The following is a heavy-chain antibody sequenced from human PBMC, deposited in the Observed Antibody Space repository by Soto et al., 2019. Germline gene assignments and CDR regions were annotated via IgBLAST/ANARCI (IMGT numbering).Heavy chain of an antibody. CDR2: IIPIFGTA. D-gene: IGHD3-10*01. CDR3: AREWFEYYYYYGMDV. CDR1: GGTFSSYA. J-gene: IGHJ6*02. Sequence: SVKVSCKASGGTFSSYAISWVRQAPVQGLEWMGGIIPIFGTANYAQKFQGRVTITADKSTSTAYMELSSLRSEDTAVYYCAREWFEYYYYYGMDVWGQGTMVTVSS. V-gene: IGHV1-69*06.